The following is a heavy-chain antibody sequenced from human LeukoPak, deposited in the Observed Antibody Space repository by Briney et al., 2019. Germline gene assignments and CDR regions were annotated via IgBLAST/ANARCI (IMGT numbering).Heavy chain of an antibody. CDR3: AGTGYCSSTSCYNYYYYYMDV. V-gene: IGHV4-4*07. J-gene: IGHJ6*03. CDR1: GGSISSYY. Sequence: NPSETLSLTCTVSGGSISSYYWSWLRQPAGKGMEWIGRIYTSGSTNYNPSLKSRVTMSVDTSKNQFSLKLSSVTAADTAVYYCAGTGYCSSTSCYNYYYYYMDVWGKGTTVTISS. D-gene: IGHD2-2*02. CDR2: IYTSGST.